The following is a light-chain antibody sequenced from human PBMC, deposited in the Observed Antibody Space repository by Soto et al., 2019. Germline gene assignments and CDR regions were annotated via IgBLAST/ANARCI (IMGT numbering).Light chain of an antibody. J-gene: IGKJ5*01. CDR2: RAS. V-gene: IGKV4-1*01. CDR3: QQYSTAIA. Sequence: DIVMTQSPDSLAVSLGERATINCKSSQSVLYSSNNKNYLAWYQQKPGQPPKLLIYRASTRESGVPDRISGSGSGTDFTLTISSLQAEDVAVYYCQQYSTAIAFGHGTRLEIK. CDR1: QSVLYSSNNKNY.